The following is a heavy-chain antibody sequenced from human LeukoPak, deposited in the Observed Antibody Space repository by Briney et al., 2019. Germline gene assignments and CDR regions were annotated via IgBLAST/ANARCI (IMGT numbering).Heavy chain of an antibody. V-gene: IGHV4-39*01. CDR2: IYYSGST. Sequence: SETLSLTCTVSGGSISSSSYYWGWIRQPPGKGLEWIGGIYYSGSTYYNPSLKSRVTISVDTSKNQFSLKLSSVTAADTAVYYCARHRDGPLYFDYWGQGTLVTVSS. D-gene: IGHD5-24*01. CDR1: GGSISSSSYY. J-gene: IGHJ4*02. CDR3: ARHRDGPLYFDY.